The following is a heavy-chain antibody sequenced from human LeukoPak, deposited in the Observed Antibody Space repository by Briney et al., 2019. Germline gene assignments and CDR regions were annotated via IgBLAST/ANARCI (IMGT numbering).Heavy chain of an antibody. CDR2: NNHSGST. V-gene: IGHV4-34*01. Sequence: FETLSLTCAVSGGSFSGYSWGWIRQPPGEGLEWVVGNNHSGSTTYNPPPTSRVTISLDTSKKQCSLRLSAVTAADTAVCYCVTDYLDSSGPKNNYWGQGTLVTVSS. D-gene: IGHD3-22*01. CDR1: GGSFSGYS. CDR3: VTDYLDSSGPKNNY. J-gene: IGHJ4*02.